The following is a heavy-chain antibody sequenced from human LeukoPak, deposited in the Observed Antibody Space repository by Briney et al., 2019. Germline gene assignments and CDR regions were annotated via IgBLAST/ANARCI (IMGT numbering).Heavy chain of an antibody. CDR2: ISGSGGST. Sequence: GGSLRLSCAASGFTFSSYAMSWVRQAPGKGLEWVSAISGSGGSTYYADSVKGRPTISRDNSKDTLYLQMNSLRAEDTAVYFCAKLRETAGTGQANYWGQGTLVTVSS. V-gene: IGHV3-23*01. CDR1: GFTFSSYA. CDR3: AKLRETAGTGQANY. J-gene: IGHJ4*02. D-gene: IGHD6-13*01.